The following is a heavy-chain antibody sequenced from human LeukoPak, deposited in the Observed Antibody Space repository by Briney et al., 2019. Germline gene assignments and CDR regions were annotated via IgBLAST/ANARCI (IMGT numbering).Heavy chain of an antibody. J-gene: IGHJ4*02. CDR2: INSDGSST. Sequence: HTGGSLRLSCAASGFTFSSYWMHWVRQAPGKGLVGVSCINSDGSSTSYADSVKGRFTISRDNAKNTLYLQMNSLRAEDTAVYYCARVLSDYYGSGSPDYWGQGTLVTVSS. D-gene: IGHD3-10*01. V-gene: IGHV3-74*01. CDR1: GFTFSSYW. CDR3: ARVLSDYYGSGSPDY.